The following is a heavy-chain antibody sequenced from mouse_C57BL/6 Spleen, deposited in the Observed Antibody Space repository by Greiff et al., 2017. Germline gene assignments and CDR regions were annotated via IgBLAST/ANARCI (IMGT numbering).Heavy chain of an antibody. CDR3: ARGGLLLRYFDV. V-gene: IGHV1-54*01. CDR2: INPGSGGT. Sequence: QVQLQQSGAELVRPGTSVKVSCKASGYAFTNYLIEWVKQRPGQGLEWIGVINPGSGGTNYNEKFKGKATLTADKSSSTAYMQLSSLTSEDSAVYFCARGGLLLRYFDVWGTGTTVTVSS. D-gene: IGHD1-1*01. CDR1: GYAFTNYL. J-gene: IGHJ1*03.